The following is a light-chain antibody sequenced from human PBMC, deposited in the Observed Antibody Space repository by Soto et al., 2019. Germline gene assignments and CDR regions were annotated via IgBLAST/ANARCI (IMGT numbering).Light chain of an antibody. V-gene: IGKV1-33*01. J-gene: IGKJ4*01. Sequence: DIQMTQSPSSLSASVGDRVTITCQASQDIKNYLNWYQQKPGKAPILLIYDASNLKTGVPSRFSGSGSGTHFTFTISSLQPEDIATYYCQHYDHLPPLSFGGGTKVEIK. CDR2: DAS. CDR3: QHYDHLPPLS. CDR1: QDIKNY.